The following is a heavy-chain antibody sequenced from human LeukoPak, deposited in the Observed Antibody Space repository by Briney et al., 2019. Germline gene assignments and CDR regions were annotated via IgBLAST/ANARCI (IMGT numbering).Heavy chain of an antibody. Sequence: GGSLRLSCAASGFTFSSYSMNWVRQAPGKGLEWVSYISSSSSTIYYADSVKGRFTISRDNAKNSLYLQMNSLRAEDTAVYYCARVRQQLALGDAFDIWGQGTMVTVSS. V-gene: IGHV3-48*04. J-gene: IGHJ3*02. D-gene: IGHD6-13*01. CDR1: GFTFSSYS. CDR3: ARVRQQLALGDAFDI. CDR2: ISSSSSTI.